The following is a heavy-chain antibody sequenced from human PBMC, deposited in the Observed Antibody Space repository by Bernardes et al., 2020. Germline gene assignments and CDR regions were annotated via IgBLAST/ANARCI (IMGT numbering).Heavy chain of an antibody. J-gene: IGHJ3*01. CDR1: GASVSSYY. Sequence: SETLSLTCTVSGASVSSYYWSWIRQPPGKGLEWIGYFYHGGSTVYNPSLKSRVTISVDTSKNQFSLNLSSVTAADTALYYCATNIELVGHDLYDVWGQGTTVTVSS. V-gene: IGHV4-59*02. D-gene: IGHD2-8*02. CDR3: ATNIELVGHDLYDV. CDR2: FYHGGST.